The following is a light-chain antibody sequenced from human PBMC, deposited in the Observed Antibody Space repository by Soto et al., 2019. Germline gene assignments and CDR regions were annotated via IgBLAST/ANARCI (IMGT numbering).Light chain of an antibody. J-gene: IGKJ1*01. V-gene: IGKV1-5*01. CDR2: DAS. CDR3: QQYNNWPRT. CDR1: QSISSW. Sequence: DIQMTQSPSTLAASVGEGVTITCRASQSISSWLAWYQQKPGKAPKLLIYDASSLESGVPSRFSGSGSGTEFTLTISSLQSEDFAVYYCQQYNNWPRTFGQGTKVDIK.